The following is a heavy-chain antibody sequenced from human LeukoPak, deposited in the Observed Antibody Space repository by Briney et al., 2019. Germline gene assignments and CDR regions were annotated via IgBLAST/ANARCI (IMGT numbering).Heavy chain of an antibody. D-gene: IGHD3-22*01. J-gene: IGHJ1*01. CDR1: GFTFSSYA. CDR3: AKDNGYYPGYFQH. Sequence: GGSLRLSCAASGFTFSSYAMSWVRQAPGKGLEWVSAISCSGGSTYYADSVKGRFTISRDNSKNTLYLQMNSLRAEDTAVYYCAKDNGYYPGYFQHWGQGTLVTVSS. V-gene: IGHV3-23*01. CDR2: ISCSGGST.